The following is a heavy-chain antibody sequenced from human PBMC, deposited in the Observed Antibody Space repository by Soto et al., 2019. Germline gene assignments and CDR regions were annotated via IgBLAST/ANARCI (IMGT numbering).Heavy chain of an antibody. CDR3: AREGPRTYYYYSMDV. CDR1: GYTFSMSG. Sequence: QVQLVQSGAEVKKPGASVKVSCKSSGYTFSMSGISWVRQAPGQGLEWMGWISGYDGNTNYEQKFQDRVTMTTDTSTNTAYMELRSLRSDDTAVYYCAREGPRTYYYYSMDVWGQGTTVTVSS. J-gene: IGHJ6*02. V-gene: IGHV1-18*01. CDR2: ISGYDGNT.